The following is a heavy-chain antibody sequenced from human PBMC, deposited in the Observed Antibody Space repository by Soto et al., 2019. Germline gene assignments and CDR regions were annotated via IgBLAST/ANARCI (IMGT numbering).Heavy chain of an antibody. CDR2: IYYSGST. J-gene: IGHJ5*02. Sequence: SETLSLTCTVSGGSISSSSYYWGWIRQHPGKGLEWIGSIYYSGSTYYNPSLKSRVTISVDTSKNQFSLKLSSVTAADTAVYYCARTDYDFWSGYYCDWFDPWGQGTLVTVSS. V-gene: IGHV4-39*01. CDR1: GGSISSSSYY. CDR3: ARTDYDFWSGYYCDWFDP. D-gene: IGHD3-3*01.